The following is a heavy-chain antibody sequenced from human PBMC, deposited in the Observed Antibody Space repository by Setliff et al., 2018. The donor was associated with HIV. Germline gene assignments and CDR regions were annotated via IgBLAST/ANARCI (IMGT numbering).Heavy chain of an antibody. D-gene: IGHD6-6*01. J-gene: IGHJ5*02. V-gene: IGHV1-46*01. CDR3: ARDADSSSSGRNWFDP. CDR2: INPSDNRT. CDR1: GYTFIGDY. Sequence: ASVKVSCKASGYTFIGDYMHWVRQAPGQGLEWMGIINPSDNRTYYAQKFQGRVTITANESTSTAYMELSSLRSEDTAVYYCARDADSSSSGRNWFDPWGQGTLVTVSS.